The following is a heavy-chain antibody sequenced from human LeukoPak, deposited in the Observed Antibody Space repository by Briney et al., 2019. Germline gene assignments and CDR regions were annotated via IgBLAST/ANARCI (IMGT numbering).Heavy chain of an antibody. J-gene: IGHJ4*02. V-gene: IGHV3-30*03. CDR3: ARDPLGCTNGVC. D-gene: IGHD2-8*01. Sequence: GGSLRLSCAASGFTFSSYGMHWVRQAPGKGLEWVAVISYDGSNKYYADSVKGRFTISRDNSKNTLYLQMNSLRSEDTAVYYCARDPLGCTNGVCWGQGTLVTVSS. CDR1: GFTFSSYG. CDR2: ISYDGSNK.